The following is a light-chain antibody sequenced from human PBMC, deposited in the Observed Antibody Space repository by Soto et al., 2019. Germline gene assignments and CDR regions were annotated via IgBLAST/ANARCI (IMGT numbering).Light chain of an antibody. CDR2: KAS. CDR1: QRISTW. CDR3: QQYNSPGT. Sequence: DIQMTQSPSTLSASVGDRVTITCRASQRISTWLAWYQQKPGKAPKLLIYKASSLESGVPSRFSGSGSGTEFTLTISSLQPDDFATYYCQQYNSPGTFGQGTKVEIK. J-gene: IGKJ1*01. V-gene: IGKV1-5*03.